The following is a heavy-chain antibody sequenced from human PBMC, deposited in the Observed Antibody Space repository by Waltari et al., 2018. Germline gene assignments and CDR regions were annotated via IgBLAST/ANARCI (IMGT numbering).Heavy chain of an antibody. V-gene: IGHV3-21*01. CDR2: ISSTGSYT. CDR3: ARGGWGFYLDD. Sequence: EVQLVESGGGLVKPGGSLRLSCAASGFTFSSYSMNWVRQAPGKGLGGVSSISSTGSYTHYADSVKGRFSISRDNAKNSLYLQVNSLRAEDTAVYYCARGGWGFYLDDWGQGTLVT. D-gene: IGHD7-27*01. CDR1: GFTFSSYS. J-gene: IGHJ4*02.